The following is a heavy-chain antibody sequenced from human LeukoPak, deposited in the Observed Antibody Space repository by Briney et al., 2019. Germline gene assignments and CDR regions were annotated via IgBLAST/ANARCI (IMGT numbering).Heavy chain of an antibody. V-gene: IGHV3-48*03. CDR2: ISSSGSTI. CDR1: GFTLSSYE. J-gene: IGHJ4*02. CDR3: ARGYCSGGSCLFDY. D-gene: IGHD2-15*01. Sequence: PGGSLRLSCAASGFTLSSYEMNWVRQAPGKGLEWVSYISSSGSTIYYADSVKGRFTISRDNAKNSLYLQMNSLRAEDTAVYYCARGYCSGGSCLFDYWGQGTLSPSPQ.